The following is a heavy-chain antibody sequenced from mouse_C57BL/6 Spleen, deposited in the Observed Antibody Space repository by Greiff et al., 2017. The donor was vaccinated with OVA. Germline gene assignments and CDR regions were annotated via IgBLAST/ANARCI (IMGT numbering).Heavy chain of an antibody. J-gene: IGHJ2*01. V-gene: IGHV1-82*01. CDR1: GYAFSSSW. Sequence: LQESGPELVKPGASVKISCKASGYAFSSSWMNWVKQRPGKGLEWIGRIYPGDGDTNYNGKFKGKATLTADKSSSTAYMQLSSLTSEDSAVYFCTNYEGGVDYWGQGTTLTVSS. D-gene: IGHD2-4*01. CDR2: IYPGDGDT. CDR3: TNYEGGVDY.